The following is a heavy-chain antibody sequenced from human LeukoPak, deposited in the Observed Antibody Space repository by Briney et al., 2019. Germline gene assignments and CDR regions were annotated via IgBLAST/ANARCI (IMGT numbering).Heavy chain of an antibody. Sequence: GASVKVSCKPSGGTFSNSGFSWVRQAPGQGLEWMGRIVPILGIPNYAQKSQGRVTITADKSTNTAYMELSSLRSDDTAMYYCARDFTDDAFDIWGQGTMVTVS. CDR3: ARDFTDDAFDI. CDR2: IVPILGIP. V-gene: IGHV1-69*04. J-gene: IGHJ3*02. D-gene: IGHD3-16*01. CDR1: GGTFSNSG.